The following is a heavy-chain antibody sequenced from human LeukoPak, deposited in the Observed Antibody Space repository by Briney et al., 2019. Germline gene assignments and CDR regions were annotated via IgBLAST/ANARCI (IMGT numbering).Heavy chain of an antibody. CDR2: ISGGGGRT. D-gene: IGHD2-21*02. V-gene: IGHV3-23*01. CDR3: AKYCSGDGSRRTFDC. CDR1: GFTFSNYA. Sequence: PGGSLRLSCAASGFTFSNYALSWVRQAPGKGLEWVSTISGGGGRTFYADSVKGRFTVSRDNSKNTLYLQMSSLRAEDTAIYYCAKYCSGDGSRRTFDCWGQGTLVTVSS. J-gene: IGHJ4*02.